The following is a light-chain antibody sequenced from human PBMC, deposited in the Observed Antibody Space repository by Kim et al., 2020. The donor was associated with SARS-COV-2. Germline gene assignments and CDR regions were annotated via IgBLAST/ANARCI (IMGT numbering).Light chain of an antibody. CDR2: EDN. Sequence: KAVTISCTRSGGSIASNYVQWYQQRPGSAPTTVIYEDNQRPSGVPDRFSGSIDSSSNSASLTISGLKTEDEADYYCQSYDSSNPWVFGGGTQPTVL. V-gene: IGLV6-57*03. CDR3: QSYDSSNPWV. CDR1: GGSIASNY. J-gene: IGLJ3*02.